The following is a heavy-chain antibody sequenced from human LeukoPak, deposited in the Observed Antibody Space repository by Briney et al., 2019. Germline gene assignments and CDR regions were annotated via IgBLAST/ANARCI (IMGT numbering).Heavy chain of an antibody. CDR2: IFYRGSI. CDR1: GDSISCYY. CDR3: VREIRDAYNYYSHMDV. V-gene: IGHV4-59*01. J-gene: IGHJ6*03. D-gene: IGHD5-24*01. Sequence: NSSETLSLTCSVSGDSISCYYWNWLRQSPGKGLEWVGYIFYRGSISYNPSLKSRVTISADASKNQISLRLVSVTPADTAVYYCVREIRDAYNYYSHMDVWGKGTTVTIS.